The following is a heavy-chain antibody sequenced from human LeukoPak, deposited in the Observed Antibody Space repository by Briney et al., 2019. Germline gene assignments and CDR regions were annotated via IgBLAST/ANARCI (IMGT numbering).Heavy chain of an antibody. J-gene: IGHJ4*02. CDR1: GDSTVGYY. CDR2: VYRSGQS. V-gene: IGHV4-59*12. CDR3: ARERGEEYSSGWYKRNFFDN. Sequence: PSETLSLTCSVSGDSTVGYYWGWIRQSPGRAPEWLAYVYRSGQSDYNSSLRGRVTVSLDRSKTQVSLRLRSLTAADTAVYYCARERGEEYSSGWYKRNFFDNWGQGTRVTVSS. D-gene: IGHD6-19*01.